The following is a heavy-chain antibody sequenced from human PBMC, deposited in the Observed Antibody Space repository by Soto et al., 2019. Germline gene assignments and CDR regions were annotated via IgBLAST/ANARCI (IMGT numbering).Heavy chain of an antibody. J-gene: IGHJ4*02. D-gene: IGHD4-17*01. CDR3: ARPLCGDTVDY. Sequence: QVQLVQSGAEVKKPGASVKVSCKASGYTFTSYDINWVRQATGQGLEWMGWMNPNSGNTGYVQKFQARVTMTRNTSISTDYMEQSRLRYEEAAVYYCARPLCGDTVDYWGQGTPVTVSS. CDR1: GYTFTSYD. CDR2: MNPNSGNT. V-gene: IGHV1-8*01.